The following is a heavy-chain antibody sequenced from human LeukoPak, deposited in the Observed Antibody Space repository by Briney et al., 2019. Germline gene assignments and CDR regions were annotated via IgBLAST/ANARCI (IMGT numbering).Heavy chain of an antibody. CDR2: INPNSGGT. V-gene: IGHV1-2*02. D-gene: IGHD1-26*01. CDR1: GYTFTGYY. CDR3: ARDSRVGATHDY. J-gene: IGHJ4*02. Sequence: ASVKVSCKASGYTFTGYYMHWVRQTPGQGLEWMGWINPNSGGTNYAQKFQGRVTMTRDTSISTAYMELSRLRSDDTAVYYCARDSRVGATHDYWGQGTLVTVSS.